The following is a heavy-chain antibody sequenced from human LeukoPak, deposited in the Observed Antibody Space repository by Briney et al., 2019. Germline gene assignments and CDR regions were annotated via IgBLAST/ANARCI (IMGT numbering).Heavy chain of an antibody. Sequence: ASVKVSXKVSGYTLTELSMHWVRQAPGKGLEWMGGFDPEDGETIYAQKFQGRVTMTEDTSTDTAYMELSSLRSEDTAVYYCATDRLSSFYGDYVWEDYWGQRTLVTVSS. CDR1: GYTLTELS. CDR2: FDPEDGET. V-gene: IGHV1-24*01. D-gene: IGHD4-17*01. CDR3: ATDRLSSFYGDYVWEDY. J-gene: IGHJ4*02.